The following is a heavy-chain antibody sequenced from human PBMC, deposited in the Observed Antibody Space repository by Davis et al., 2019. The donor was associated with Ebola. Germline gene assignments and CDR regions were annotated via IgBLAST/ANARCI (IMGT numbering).Heavy chain of an antibody. CDR1: DYTLRDIS. D-gene: IGHD3-10*01. CDR2: FDSENGES. Sequence: ASVKASCKVSDYTLRDISMHWVRQAPGIGLEWMGSFDSENGESIYAQKFEGRVSMTEDSSTNTAYMELSSLRSEDTAVYYCTVGGIGGMGDYWGQGTLVTVSS. CDR3: TVGGIGGMGDY. J-gene: IGHJ4*02. V-gene: IGHV1-24*01.